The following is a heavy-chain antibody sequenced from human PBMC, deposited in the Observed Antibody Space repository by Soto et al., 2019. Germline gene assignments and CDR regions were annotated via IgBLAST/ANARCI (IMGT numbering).Heavy chain of an antibody. Sequence: EVQLVESGGGLVKPGGSLRLSCEAAGFAFNSYGINWVRQAPGKGLEWVSFISGSSCNIYYGDSVRGRFTISRDNAKKSVYLQMNSLRVEDTAIYYCARTWIRFGPTEYWGQGAPVTVSS. CDR3: ARTWIRFGPTEY. D-gene: IGHD2-2*03. V-gene: IGHV3-21*02. CDR1: GFAFNSYG. CDR2: ISGSSCNI. J-gene: IGHJ4*02.